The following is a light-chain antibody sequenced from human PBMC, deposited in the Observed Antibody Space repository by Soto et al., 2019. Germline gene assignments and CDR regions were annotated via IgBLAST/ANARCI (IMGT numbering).Light chain of an antibody. V-gene: IGKV3-15*01. J-gene: IGKJ4*01. CDR3: QQYAKWPLT. CDR1: QTISSN. Sequence: DIVLTQSPGTLSVSPGERATLSCRASQTISSNYLAWYQQKAGQSPRLLIHGASTRAAGIPARFSGSGSGADYTLTITSLQSEDSAVYFCQQYAKWPLTFGGGTKVEIK. CDR2: GAS.